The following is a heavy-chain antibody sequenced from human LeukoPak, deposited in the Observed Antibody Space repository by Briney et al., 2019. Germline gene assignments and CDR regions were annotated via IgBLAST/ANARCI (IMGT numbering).Heavy chain of an antibody. D-gene: IGHD5-18*01. CDR2: ISGSGGST. Sequence: GGSLRLSCAASGFTFSSYAMSWVRQAPGKGLEWVSAISGSGGSTYYADSVKGRFTISRDNSKNTLYLQMNSLRAEDTAVYYCAKDAQRGYSYGIDYFDYWGQGTLVTVSS. CDR1: GFTFSSYA. J-gene: IGHJ4*02. V-gene: IGHV3-23*01. CDR3: AKDAQRGYSYGIDYFDY.